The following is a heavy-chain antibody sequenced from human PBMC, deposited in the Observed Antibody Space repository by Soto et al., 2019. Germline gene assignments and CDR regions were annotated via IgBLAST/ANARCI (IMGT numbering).Heavy chain of an antibody. CDR3: AHREWAAAGTLSDY. V-gene: IGHV2-5*01. CDR1: GFSLSTSGVG. Sequence: GSGPTLVNPTQTLTLTCTFSGFSLSTSGVGVGWIRQPPGKALEWLALIYWNDDKRYSPSLKSRLTITKDTSKNQVVLTMTNMDPVDTATYYCAHREWAAAGTLSDYWGQGTLVTVSS. CDR2: IYWNDDK. J-gene: IGHJ4*02. D-gene: IGHD6-13*01.